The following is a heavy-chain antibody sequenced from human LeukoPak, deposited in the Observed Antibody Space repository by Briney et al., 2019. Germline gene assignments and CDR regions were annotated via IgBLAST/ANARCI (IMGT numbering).Heavy chain of an antibody. Sequence: SETLSLTCTASGVSISSSSYYWGWIRPPPGKGLEWIRSIYYSGSTYYNPSLKSRVTISVDTSKNQFSLKLSSVTAADTAVYYCASRGDYWGQGTLVTVSS. J-gene: IGHJ4*02. CDR2: IYYSGST. CDR1: GVSISSSSYY. CDR3: ASRGDY. D-gene: IGHD3-10*01. V-gene: IGHV4-39*01.